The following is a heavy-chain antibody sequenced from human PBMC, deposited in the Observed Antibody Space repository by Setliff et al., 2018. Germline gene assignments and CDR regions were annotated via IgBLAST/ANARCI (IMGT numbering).Heavy chain of an antibody. J-gene: IGHJ4*02. CDR2: ISAYNGNT. CDR3: ARAGDAATNRKGVFEF. Sequence: ASVKVSCKASGYTFTNSIMNWVRQAPGQGLEWMGWISAYNGNTYHAQKFQDRLSMTTDTSTSTAYMELASLIYDDTAVYYCARAGDAATNRKGVFEFWGQGTLVTVSS. V-gene: IGHV1-18*04. D-gene: IGHD1-26*01. CDR1: GYTFTNSI.